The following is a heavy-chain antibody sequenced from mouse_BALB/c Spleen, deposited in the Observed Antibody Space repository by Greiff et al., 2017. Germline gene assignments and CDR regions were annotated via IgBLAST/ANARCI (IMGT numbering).Heavy chain of an antibody. Sequence: QVQLKESGPELVKPGASVKISCKATGYTFSSYWIEWVKQRPGHGLEWIGEILPGSGSTNYNEKFKGKATFTADTSSNTAYMQLSSLTSEDSAVYYCARPLYFDYWGQGTTLTVSS. CDR2: ILPGSGST. J-gene: IGHJ2*01. CDR3: ARPLYFDY. V-gene: IGHV1-9*01. CDR1: GYTFSSYW.